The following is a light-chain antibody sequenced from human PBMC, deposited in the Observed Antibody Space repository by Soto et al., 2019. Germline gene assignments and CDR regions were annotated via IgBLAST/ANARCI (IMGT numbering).Light chain of an antibody. Sequence: EIVLTQSPGTLSLSPGERATLSCRASQSISSSYLAWYQQKPGQAPRLLIYAASSRATGIPDRFSGSGSGTDFTLTISRLEPEDFAVYYCQHRSSWPLTFGGGTKVEIK. CDR2: AAS. V-gene: IGKV3D-20*02. J-gene: IGKJ4*01. CDR1: QSISSSY. CDR3: QHRSSWPLT.